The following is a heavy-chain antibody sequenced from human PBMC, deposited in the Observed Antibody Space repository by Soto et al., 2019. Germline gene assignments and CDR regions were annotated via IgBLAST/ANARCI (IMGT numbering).Heavy chain of an antibody. CDR1: GCSISSSSYY. D-gene: IGHD5-18*01. CDR2: IYYSGST. CDR3: ARIPGYPFYFDY. Sequence: PSETLSLTCTFSGCSISSSSYYWGWIRQPPGKGLEWIGSIYYSGSTNYNPSLKSRVTISVDTSKNQFSLKLSSVTAADTAVSYCARIPGYPFYFDYWGQGTLVTVSS. J-gene: IGHJ4*02. V-gene: IGHV4-39*07.